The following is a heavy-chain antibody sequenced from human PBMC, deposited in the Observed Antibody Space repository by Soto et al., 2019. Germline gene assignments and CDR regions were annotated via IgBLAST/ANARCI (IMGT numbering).Heavy chain of an antibody. CDR3: ARLKTYDILNKSDY. CDR1: GGSIGSSNW. D-gene: IGHD3-9*01. CDR2: IYDSGST. Sequence: QVQLQESGPGLVKPSGTLSLTCAVSGGSIGSSNWWRWVRQSPGKGLEWIGEIYDSGSTNYNPSLKSLVTISLDKSKNQFSLKLSSVNAADTALYYCARLKTYDILNKSDYWCQGSLVTVYS. J-gene: IGHJ4*02. V-gene: IGHV4-4*02.